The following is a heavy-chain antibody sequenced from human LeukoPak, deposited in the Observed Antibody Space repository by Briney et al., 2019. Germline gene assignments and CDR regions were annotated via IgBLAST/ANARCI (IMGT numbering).Heavy chain of an antibody. Sequence: GGSLRLSCAASGFTFSSYAMHWVRQAPGKGLEYVSAISSNGGSTHYANSVKGRFTISRDNSKNTLYLQMGSLRAEDMAVYYCARGGVLLWFGELFYDYWGQGTLVTVSS. CDR3: ARGGVLLWFGELFYDY. V-gene: IGHV3-64*01. CDR2: ISSNGGST. J-gene: IGHJ4*02. CDR1: GFTFSSYA. D-gene: IGHD3-10*01.